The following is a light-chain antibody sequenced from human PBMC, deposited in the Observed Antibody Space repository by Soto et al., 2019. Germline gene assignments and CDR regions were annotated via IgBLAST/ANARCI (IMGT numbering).Light chain of an antibody. V-gene: IGLV1-36*01. J-gene: IGLJ2*01. CDR2: YDD. CDR3: PAWDDSLNGRV. Sequence: QSVLTQPPSVSEAPRQRVTISCSGSRSNIGNNAVSWYQQLPGKAPKLLIYYDDLLPSGVSDRFSGSKSGTSASLAISGLQSEDEADYYCPAWDDSLNGRVFGGGTKLTVL. CDR1: RSNIGNNA.